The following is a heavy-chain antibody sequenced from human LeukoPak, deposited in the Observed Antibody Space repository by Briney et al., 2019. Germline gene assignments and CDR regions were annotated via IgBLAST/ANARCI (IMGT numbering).Heavy chain of an antibody. Sequence: GRSLRLSCAASGFTFSSYAMHWVRQAPGKGLEWVAVISYDGSNKYYADSVKGRFTISRDNSKNTLYLQMNSLRAEDTAVYYCARGESSSGYQQPPNFDYWGQGTLVTVSS. V-gene: IGHV3-30*04. D-gene: IGHD3-22*01. CDR3: ARGESSSGYQQPPNFDY. CDR1: GFTFSSYA. J-gene: IGHJ4*02. CDR2: ISYDGSNK.